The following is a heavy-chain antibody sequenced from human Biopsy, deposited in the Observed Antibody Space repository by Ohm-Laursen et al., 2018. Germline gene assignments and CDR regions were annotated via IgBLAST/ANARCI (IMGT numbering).Heavy chain of an antibody. J-gene: IGHJ4*02. CDR1: GGSSSNSG. Sequence: SVKVSCKASGGSSSNSGITWVRQAPGQGLEWMGRSIPMLGIANYAQKFQDRLTITSDKFTRTAYMELSSLRAEDTGIYYCARDLKWGQGTLVTVSS. CDR3: ARDLK. CDR2: SIPMLGIA. V-gene: IGHV1-69*04.